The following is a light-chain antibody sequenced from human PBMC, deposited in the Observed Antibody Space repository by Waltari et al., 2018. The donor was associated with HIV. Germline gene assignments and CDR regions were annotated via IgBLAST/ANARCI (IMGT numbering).Light chain of an antibody. V-gene: IGLV2-14*02. Sequence: QSALTQPASVSGSPGQSITISCTGTSSDIGSFNRVSWYQQHPGKVPNLIIYEVSIRPSGIAVRFSVSKSGNTASLTISGLQADDEALFYCSSYASTSTPVLFGGGTQLTVL. CDR3: SSYASTSTPVL. CDR2: EVS. J-gene: IGLJ2*01. CDR1: SSDIGSFNR.